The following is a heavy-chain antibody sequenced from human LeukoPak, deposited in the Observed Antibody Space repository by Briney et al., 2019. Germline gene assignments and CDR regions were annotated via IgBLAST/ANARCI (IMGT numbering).Heavy chain of an antibody. V-gene: IGHV3-21*01. CDR3: ARTPTTVTTGIDY. D-gene: IGHD4-17*01. CDR2: ISSSSSYI. Sequence: GGSLRLSCAASGFTFSSYSMNWVRQAPGKGLEWVSSISSSSSYIYYADSVKGRFTISRDNAKNSLYLQMNSLRAEDTAVYYRARTPTTVTTGIDYWGQGTLVTVSS. J-gene: IGHJ4*02. CDR1: GFTFSSYS.